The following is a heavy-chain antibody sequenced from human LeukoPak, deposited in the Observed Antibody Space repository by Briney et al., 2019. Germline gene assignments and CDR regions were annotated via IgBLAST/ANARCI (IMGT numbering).Heavy chain of an antibody. V-gene: IGHV7-4-1*02. J-gene: IGHJ4*02. CDR1: GYTFTSYA. Sequence: ASVKVSCKASGYTFTSYAMNWVRQAPGQGLEWMGWINTNTGNPTYAQGFTGRFVFSLDTSVSTAYLQISSLKADDTAVYYCARDPSLGEVINFDYWGQGTLVTVSS. CDR3: ARDPSLGEVINFDY. CDR2: INTNTGNP. D-gene: IGHD3-16*01.